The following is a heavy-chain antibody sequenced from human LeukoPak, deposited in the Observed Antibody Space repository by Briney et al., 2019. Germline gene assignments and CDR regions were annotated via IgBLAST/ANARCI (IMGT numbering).Heavy chain of an antibody. CDR2: MNPNSGNT. J-gene: IGHJ6*03. CDR1: GYTFTSYD. V-gene: IGHV1-8*01. CDR3: ARGFIVVVPAATSYYYYYMDV. D-gene: IGHD2-2*01. Sequence: ASVKVSCKASGYTFTSYDINRVRQATGQGLEWMGWMNPNSGNTGYAQKFQGRVTMTRNTSISTAYMELSSLRSEDTTVYYCARGFIVVVPAATSYYYYYMDVWGKGPRSPSP.